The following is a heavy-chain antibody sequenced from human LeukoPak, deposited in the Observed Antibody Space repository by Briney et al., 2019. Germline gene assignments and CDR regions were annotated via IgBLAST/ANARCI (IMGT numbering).Heavy chain of an antibody. J-gene: IGHJ4*02. V-gene: IGHV3-74*01. CDR3: TRVRSSSWYDY. CDR2: ISGDGTTT. CDR1: GFTFSTSW. Sequence: RSGGSLRLSCATSGFTFSTSWMHWVRHAPGKGLVWVSRISGDGTTTTYADSVKGRFTISRDNAKNTLFLQMNSLRVDDTAVYYCTRVRSSSWYDYWGQGALVTVSS. D-gene: IGHD6-13*01.